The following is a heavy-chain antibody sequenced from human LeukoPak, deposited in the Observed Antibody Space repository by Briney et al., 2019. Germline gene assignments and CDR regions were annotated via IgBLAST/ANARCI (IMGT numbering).Heavy chain of an antibody. CDR2: IYHSGST. V-gene: IGHV4-59*03. J-gene: IGHJ4*02. CDR3: VRLRWELLAPYFDH. D-gene: IGHD2-15*01. CDR1: TDSTNTYY. Sequence: SETLSLTCSVSTDSTNTYYWSWIRQTPGKGLEWIAHIYHSGSTDYNPSSKRGVTISIDMSKKEFSLKLTSVTVADTAMYYCVRLRWELLAPYFDHWGQGAFVIVSS.